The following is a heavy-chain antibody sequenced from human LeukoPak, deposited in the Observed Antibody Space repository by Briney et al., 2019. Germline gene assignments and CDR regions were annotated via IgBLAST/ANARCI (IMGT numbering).Heavy chain of an antibody. Sequence: GGSLRLSCAASGFTFSSYSMNWVRQAPRKGLEWVSSISSSSSYIYYADSVKGRFTISRDNAKNSLYLQMNSLRAEDTAVYYCASSQTVVRHAFDIWGQGTMVTVSS. CDR2: ISSSSSYI. D-gene: IGHD3-22*01. CDR3: ASSQTVVRHAFDI. J-gene: IGHJ3*02. CDR1: GFTFSSYS. V-gene: IGHV3-21*01.